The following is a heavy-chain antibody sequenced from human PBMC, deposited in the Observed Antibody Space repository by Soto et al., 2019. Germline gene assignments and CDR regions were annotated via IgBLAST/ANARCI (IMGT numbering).Heavy chain of an antibody. CDR2: INHSGST. CDR1: GGSFSGYY. D-gene: IGHD2-2*01. J-gene: IGHJ5*02. CDR3: ARGSGLRRYCSSTSCPGNWFDP. Sequence: SETLSLTCAVYGGSFSGYYWSWIRQPPGKGLEWIGEINHSGSTNYNPSLKSRDTISVDTSKNQFSLKLSSVTAADTAVYYCARGSGLRRYCSSTSCPGNWFDPWGQGTLVTVSS. V-gene: IGHV4-34*01.